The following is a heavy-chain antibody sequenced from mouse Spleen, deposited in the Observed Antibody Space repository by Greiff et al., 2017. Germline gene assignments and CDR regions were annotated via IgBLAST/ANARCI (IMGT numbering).Heavy chain of an antibody. CDR2: IDPETGGT. J-gene: IGHJ3*01. CDR1: GYTFTDYE. V-gene: IGHV1-15*01. CDR3: TRWAY. Sequence: QVQLKESGAELVRPGASVTLSCKASGYTFTDYEMHWVKQTPVHGLEWIGAIDPETGGTAYNQKFKGKAILTADKSSSTAYMELRSLTSEDSAVYYCTRWAYWGQGTLVTVSA.